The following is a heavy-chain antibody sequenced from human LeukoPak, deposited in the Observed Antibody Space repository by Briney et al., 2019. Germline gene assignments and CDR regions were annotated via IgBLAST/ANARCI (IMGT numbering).Heavy chain of an antibody. CDR1: GFTVSSNY. V-gene: IGHV3-53*04. J-gene: IGHJ4*02. CDR3: AIVGATPSLSFDY. Sequence: GGSLRLSCAASGFTVSSNYMSWVRQASGKGLEWVSVIYSGGSTYYADSVKGRFTISRHNSKDTLYLQMNSLRAEDTAVYYCAIVGATPSLSFDYWGQGTLVTVSS. D-gene: IGHD1-26*01. CDR2: IYSGGST.